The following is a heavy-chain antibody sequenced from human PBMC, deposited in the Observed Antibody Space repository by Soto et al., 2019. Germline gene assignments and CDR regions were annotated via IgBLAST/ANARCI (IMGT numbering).Heavy chain of an antibody. CDR3: ARGDDHNNDFWSGYPLNL. J-gene: IGHJ6*02. V-gene: IGHV3-23*01. D-gene: IGHD3-3*01. CDR1: GWTLSSYG. CDR2: ISGTGSSR. Sequence: PVGSRSRSCEASGWTLSSYGMILVRPAPGKGLEWVSTISGTGSSRFHADSVRGRFTISRDISKNTLHLQMNSLRAEDTAAYYCARGDDHNNDFWSGYPLNLWGQGTTVKVSS.